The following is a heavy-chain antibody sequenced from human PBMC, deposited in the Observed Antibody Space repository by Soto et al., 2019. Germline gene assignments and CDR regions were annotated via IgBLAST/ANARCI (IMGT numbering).Heavy chain of an antibody. J-gene: IGHJ6*02. CDR2: IYWDDDK. CDR1: GLSLSTTGVG. V-gene: IGHV2-5*02. Sequence: QITLKESGPTLVKPTQTLTLTCTFSGLSLSTTGVGVGWIRQPPGKALEWLALIYWDDDKRYSPSLKSRLTITXDXSXNXVVLTMTNMDPVDTATYYCVQSRCGGDCLQSYSSHSYYGLDVWGQGTTVTVSS. D-gene: IGHD2-21*02. CDR3: VQSRCGGDCLQSYSSHSYYGLDV.